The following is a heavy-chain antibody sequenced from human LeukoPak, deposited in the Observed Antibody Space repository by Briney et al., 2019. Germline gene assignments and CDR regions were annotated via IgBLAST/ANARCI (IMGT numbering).Heavy chain of an antibody. J-gene: IGHJ5*02. CDR3: ARAPGIAVAGTGSWFDP. CDR2: INPNSGGT. V-gene: IGHV1-2*02. CDR1: GYTFTCYY. Sequence: GASVKVSCKASGYTFTCYYMHWVRQAPGQGLEWMGWINPNSGGTNYAQKFQGRVTMTRDTSISTAYMELSRLRSDDTAVYYCARAPGIAVAGTGSWFDPWGQGTLVTVSS. D-gene: IGHD6-19*01.